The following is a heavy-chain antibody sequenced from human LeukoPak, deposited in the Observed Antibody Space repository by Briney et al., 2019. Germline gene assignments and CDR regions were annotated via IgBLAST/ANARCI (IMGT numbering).Heavy chain of an antibody. V-gene: IGHV4-31*03. CDR1: GGSISSGGYY. D-gene: IGHD6-13*01. J-gene: IGHJ4*02. CDR2: IYYSGST. CDR3: ARAPNPYSSSWYYFDY. Sequence: SETLSLTCTVSGGSISSGGYYWSWIRQHPGKGLEWIGYIYYSGSTYYNPSLKSRVTISVDTSKNQFSLKLSSVTAADTAVYYCARAPNPYSSSWYYFDYWGQGTLVTVSS.